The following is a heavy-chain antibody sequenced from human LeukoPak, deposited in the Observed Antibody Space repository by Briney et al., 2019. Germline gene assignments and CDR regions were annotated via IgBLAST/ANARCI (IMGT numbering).Heavy chain of an antibody. D-gene: IGHD5-12*01. V-gene: IGHV4-39*02. CDR1: GGSISSSNYY. J-gene: IGHJ4*02. Sequence: PSETLSLTCTVSGGSISSSNYYWGWIRQPPGKGLEWIGSIQYSGSTYYNPSLKSRVTISVDTSKNQFSLKLSSVTAADTAMYYCARDRSGYDIFDYWGQGTLVTVSS. CDR3: ARDRSGYDIFDY. CDR2: IQYSGST.